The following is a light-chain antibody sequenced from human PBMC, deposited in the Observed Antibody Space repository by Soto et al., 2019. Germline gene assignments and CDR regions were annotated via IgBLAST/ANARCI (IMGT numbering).Light chain of an antibody. V-gene: IGLV2-11*01. CDR1: SSDIGAYNY. CDR2: TVT. Sequence: QSVLTQPRSVSGSPGQSVTISCTGTSSDIGAYNYVSWYQQHPGKAHKLMIYTVTNRPSGVPDRFSGSKSDNTASLTISGLQADDEADYYCCSYAGSSSYVFGTGTKLTVL. CDR3: CSYAGSSSYV. J-gene: IGLJ1*01.